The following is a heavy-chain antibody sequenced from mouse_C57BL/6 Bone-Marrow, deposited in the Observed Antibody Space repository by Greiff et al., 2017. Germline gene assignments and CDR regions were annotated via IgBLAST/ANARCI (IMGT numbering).Heavy chain of an antibody. CDR3: ARCGYYYDYGMDY. Sequence: VQLQQPGAELVMPGASVKLSCKASGYTFTSYWMHWVKQRPGQGLEWIGEIDPSDSYTNYNQKFKGKSTLTVDKSSSTAYMQLSSLTSEDSAVXYCARCGYYYDYGMDYWGQGTSVTVSA. CDR2: IDPSDSYT. V-gene: IGHV1-69*01. D-gene: IGHD2-3*01. J-gene: IGHJ4*01. CDR1: GYTFTSYW.